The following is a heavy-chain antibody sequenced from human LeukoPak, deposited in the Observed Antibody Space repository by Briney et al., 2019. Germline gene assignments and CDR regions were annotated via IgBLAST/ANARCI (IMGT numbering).Heavy chain of an antibody. CDR1: GGTFSSYA. CDR3: ARSEGSWRGYYYYYCMDV. J-gene: IGHJ6*03. D-gene: IGHD6-13*01. V-gene: IGHV1-69*05. CDR2: IIPIFGTA. Sequence: ASVKVSCKASGGTFSSYAISWVRQAPGQGLEWMGGIIPIFGTANYAQEFQGRVTITTDESTSTAYMELSSLRSEDTAVYYCARSEGSWRGYYYYYCMDVWGKGTTVTVSS.